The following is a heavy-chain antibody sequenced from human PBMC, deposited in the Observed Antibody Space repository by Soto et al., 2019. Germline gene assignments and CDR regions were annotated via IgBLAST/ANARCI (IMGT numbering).Heavy chain of an antibody. CDR3: ARSGVADAFDI. CDR2: ISAANGNT. CDR1: GYTFTSYG. D-gene: IGHD3-3*01. V-gene: IGHV1-18*01. Sequence: ASVKVSCKASGYTFTSYGISWVRQAPGQGLEWMGWISAANGNTKYSQKFQGRVTMTRDTSASTAYMELSSLRSEDTAVYYCARSGVADAFDIWGQGTMVTVSS. J-gene: IGHJ3*02.